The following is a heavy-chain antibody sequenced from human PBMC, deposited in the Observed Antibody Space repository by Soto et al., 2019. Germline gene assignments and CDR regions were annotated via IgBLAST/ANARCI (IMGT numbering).Heavy chain of an antibody. CDR2: INTDGSST. J-gene: IGHJ4*02. CDR3: ARLESHSSTPASDY. Sequence: GGSLRLSCAASGFTFSSHWMHWVRQAPGKGLVWVSRINTDGSSTTYAGSVEGRFTISRDNVKNTLYLQMNSLRAEDTAVYYCARLESHSSTPASDYWGQGTLVTVSS. CDR1: GFTFSSHW. D-gene: IGHD2-15*01. V-gene: IGHV3-74*01.